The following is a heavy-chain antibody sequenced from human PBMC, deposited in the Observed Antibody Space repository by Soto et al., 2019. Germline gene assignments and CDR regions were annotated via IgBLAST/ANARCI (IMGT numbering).Heavy chain of an antibody. J-gene: IGHJ2*01. CDR2: ILADGSNQ. V-gene: IGHV3-30-3*01. CDR1: GFSFTNYV. Sequence: GGSLRLSCAASGFSFTNYVMHWVRQAPGKGLEWVAVILADGSNQHYTDSVKGRFTISRDNSKTTLFLQMNRLRSEDTAVYYCATDVGTQNYWYFDLWGRGTQVTVSS. CDR3: ATDVGTQNYWYFDL.